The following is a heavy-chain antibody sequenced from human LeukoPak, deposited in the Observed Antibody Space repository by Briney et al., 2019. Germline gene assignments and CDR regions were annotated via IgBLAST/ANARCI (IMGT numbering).Heavy chain of an antibody. D-gene: IGHD4-17*01. CDR3: AGYHAYGVTTPPLGY. Sequence: SETLSLTCTVSAYSISSGYYWGWIRQPPGKGLEWIGSIYHSGSTYYNPSLKSRVTISVDTSKNQFSLKLSSVTAADTAVYFCAGYHAYGVTTPPLGYRGQGTLVTVAS. CDR2: IYHSGST. CDR1: AYSISSGYY. V-gene: IGHV4-38-2*02. J-gene: IGHJ4*02.